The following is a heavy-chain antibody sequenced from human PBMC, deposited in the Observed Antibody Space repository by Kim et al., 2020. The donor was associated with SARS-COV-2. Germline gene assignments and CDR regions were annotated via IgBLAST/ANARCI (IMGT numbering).Heavy chain of an antibody. V-gene: IGHV3-74*01. J-gene: IGHJ4*02. D-gene: IGHD5-18*01. Sequence: SVQGRVTHSRDNAKNTLNLQMKSQRAEDTAVYYCARGEYSYGYGETDYWGQGTLVTVSS. CDR3: ARGEYSYGYGETDY.